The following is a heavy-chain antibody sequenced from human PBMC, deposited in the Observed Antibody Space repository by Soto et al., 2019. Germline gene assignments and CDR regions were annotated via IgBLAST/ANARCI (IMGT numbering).Heavy chain of an antibody. D-gene: IGHD3-22*01. J-gene: IGHJ4*02. Sequence: PSETLSLTCTVSGGSISSGGYYWSWIRQHPGKGLEWIGYIYYSGSTYYNPSLKSRVTISVDTSKNQFSLKLSSVTAADTAVYYCERAYDSSGYYYLFDYWGQGTLVTVSS. V-gene: IGHV4-31*03. CDR3: ERAYDSSGYYYLFDY. CDR1: GGSISSGGYY. CDR2: IYYSGST.